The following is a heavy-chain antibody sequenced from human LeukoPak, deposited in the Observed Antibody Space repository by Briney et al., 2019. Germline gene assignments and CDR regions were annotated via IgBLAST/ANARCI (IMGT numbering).Heavy chain of an antibody. V-gene: IGHV4-4*02. CDR2: VHLDGRT. CDR1: GGSVTSTNW. Sequence: SETLSLTCGMSGGSVTSTNWWTWVRQPPGKGLEWIGEVHLDGRTNYNPSLKSRLTMSVDLSENHISLKLTSVTAADTAVYYCAREGGFFRPLDYSGQGTLVTVSS. D-gene: IGHD3-3*01. CDR3: AREGGFFRPLDY. J-gene: IGHJ4*02.